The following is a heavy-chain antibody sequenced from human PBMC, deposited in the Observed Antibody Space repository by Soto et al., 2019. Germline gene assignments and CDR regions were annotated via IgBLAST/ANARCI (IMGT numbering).Heavy chain of an antibody. CDR2: IYPGDSDT. Sequence: PGESLKISCKASGYSFSTYWIAWVRQRPGKGLDWMGIIYPGDSDTRYSPSFQGQVTISVDNSIDTAYLEWTTLRASDSAMYYCAGHSGVAEDGTDWGQGTLVTVSS. D-gene: IGHD6-13*01. CDR1: GYSFSTYW. CDR3: AGHSGVAEDGTD. J-gene: IGHJ1*01. V-gene: IGHV5-51*01.